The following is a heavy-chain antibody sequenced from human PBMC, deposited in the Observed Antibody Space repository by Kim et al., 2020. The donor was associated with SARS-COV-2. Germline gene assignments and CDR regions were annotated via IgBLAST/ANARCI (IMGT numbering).Heavy chain of an antibody. D-gene: IGHD4-17*01. V-gene: IGHV3-30*04. CDR1: GFTFSSYA. J-gene: IGHJ4*02. Sequence: GGSLRLSCAASGFTFSSYAMHWVRQAPGKGLEWVAVISYDGSNKYYADSVKGRFTISRDNSKNTPYLQMNSLRAEDTAVYYCARAPLDYGDYATYDYWGQGTLVTVSS. CDR2: ISYDGSNK. CDR3: ARAPLDYGDYATYDY.